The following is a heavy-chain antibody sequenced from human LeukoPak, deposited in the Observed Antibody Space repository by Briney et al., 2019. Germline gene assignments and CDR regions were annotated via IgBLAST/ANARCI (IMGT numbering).Heavy chain of an antibody. CDR2: ISSNGGST. D-gene: IGHD3-10*01. CDR3: AKDRGRYYGSGSFTSILDY. Sequence: GGSLRLSCSASGFTFSSYAMHWVRQAPGKGLEYVSAISSNGGSTYYADSVKGRFTISRDNSKNTLYLQMNSLRAEDTAVYYCAKDRGRYYGSGSFTSILDYWGQGTLVTVSS. J-gene: IGHJ4*02. V-gene: IGHV3-64*04. CDR1: GFTFSSYA.